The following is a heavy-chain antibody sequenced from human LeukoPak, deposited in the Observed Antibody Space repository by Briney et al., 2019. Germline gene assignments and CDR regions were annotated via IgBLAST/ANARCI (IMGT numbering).Heavy chain of an antibody. J-gene: IGHJ4*02. V-gene: IGHV4/OR15-8*02. D-gene: IGHD6-19*01. CDR3: ARDNPRTTTYSSCSSFDF. CDR2: IYHSGRGNT. CDR1: GGSISSSNW. Sequence: PSETLSLTCAVSGGSISSSNWWIWLRQPPGKGLEWIGEIYHSGRGNTNYNPSLKSRATISIDNAKNQFSLKLRSVTAADTAVYFCARDNPRTTTYSSCSSFDFWGQGTLVTVSS.